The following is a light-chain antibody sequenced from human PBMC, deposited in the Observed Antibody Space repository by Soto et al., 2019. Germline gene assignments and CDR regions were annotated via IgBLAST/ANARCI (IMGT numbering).Light chain of an antibody. CDR2: VGTGGIVG. J-gene: IGLJ2*01. CDR1: SGYSDYK. CDR3: GADHGSGNNFIVV. V-gene: IGLV9-49*03. Sequence: QLVLTQPPSASASLGASVTLTCTLSSGYSDYKVDWYQQRPGKGPRFVMRVGTGGIVGSKGDGIPDRFSVLGSGLNRYLTINNIQEEDESDYHCGADHGSGNNFIVVFGGGTKVTVL.